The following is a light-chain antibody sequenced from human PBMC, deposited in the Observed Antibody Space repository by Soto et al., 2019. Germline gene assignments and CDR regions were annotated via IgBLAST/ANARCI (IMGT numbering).Light chain of an antibody. CDR1: QSITTD. CDR2: DAS. V-gene: IGKV3-11*01. Sequence: EIVLTQSPATLSLSQGERATLSCRASQSITTDLGWYQQKPGQAPRPLIFDASDRATGIPARFSGSGYGTDFTLTITSLEPEDSAVYFCQQYVGSPPWTFGQGTKVDIK. CDR3: QQYVGSPPWT. J-gene: IGKJ1*01.